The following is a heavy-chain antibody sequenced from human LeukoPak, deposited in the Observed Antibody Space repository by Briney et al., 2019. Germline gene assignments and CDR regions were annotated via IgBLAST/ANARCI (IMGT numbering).Heavy chain of an antibody. CDR3: AKDPQQWTKRPYYFDY. Sequence: GGSLRLSCAASGFTFSNSWMSWVRQAPGKGLEWVAKIKQDGSEKYYVDSVKGRFTISRDNSKNTLYLQMNSLRAEDTAVYYCAKDPQQWTKRPYYFDYWGQGTLVTVSS. V-gene: IGHV3-7*03. J-gene: IGHJ4*02. D-gene: IGHD6-19*01. CDR2: IKQDGSEK. CDR1: GFTFSNSW.